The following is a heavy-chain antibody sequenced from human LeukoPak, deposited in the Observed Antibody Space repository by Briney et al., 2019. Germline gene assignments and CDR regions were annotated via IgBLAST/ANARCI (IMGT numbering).Heavy chain of an antibody. CDR1: GFTFSSYW. J-gene: IGHJ3*02. CDR2: INSDGSST. V-gene: IGHV3-74*01. Sequence: GGSLRLSCAASGFTFSSYWMHWVRQAPGKGLVWVSRINSDGSSTSYADSVKGRFTISRDNAKNTLYLQMNSLRAEDTAVYYCARVVESDAFDIWGQGTMVTVSS. CDR3: ARVVESDAFDI. D-gene: IGHD2-21*01.